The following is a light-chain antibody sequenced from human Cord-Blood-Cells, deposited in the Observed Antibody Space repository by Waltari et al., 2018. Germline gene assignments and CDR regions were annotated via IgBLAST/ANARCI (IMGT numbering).Light chain of an antibody. J-gene: IGKJ1*01. Sequence: DIVMTQSPDSLAVSLGERATINCKSSQSVLYSSNNKNYLAWYQQKPGQPPKLLIYWASTLESGVPDRFSGGGSGTDCTLSLRILQAEDVAGYYCQQYYSTPWTFGQGTNVEIK. CDR2: WAS. CDR3: QQYYSTPWT. V-gene: IGKV4-1*01. CDR1: QSVLYSSNNKNY.